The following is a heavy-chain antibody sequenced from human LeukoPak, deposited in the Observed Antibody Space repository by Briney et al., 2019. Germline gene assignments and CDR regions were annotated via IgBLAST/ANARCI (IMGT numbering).Heavy chain of an antibody. CDR2: ISYDGSNK. D-gene: IGHD2-15*01. Sequence: HAGGSLRLSCAASGFTFSSYGMHWVRQAPGKGLEWVAVISYDGSNKYYADSVKGRFTISRDDSKNTLYLHMNSLRAEDTAVYYCASAGVQYCSGGSCYVGYYYYGMDVWGQGTTVTVSS. CDR3: ASAGVQYCSGGSCYVGYYYYGMDV. CDR1: GFTFSSYG. J-gene: IGHJ6*02. V-gene: IGHV3-30*03.